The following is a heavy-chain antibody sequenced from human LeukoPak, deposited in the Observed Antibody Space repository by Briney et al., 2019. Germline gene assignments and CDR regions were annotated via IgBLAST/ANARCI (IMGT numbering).Heavy chain of an antibody. CDR3: ATGGPHYYDSSSYYYED. J-gene: IGHJ4*02. CDR1: GYTLTELS. V-gene: IGHV1-24*01. CDR2: FDPEDGET. Sequence: ASVKVSCKVSGYTLTELSMHWVRQAPGKGLEWMGGFDPEDGETIYARKFQGRVTMTEDTSTDTAYMELSSLRSEDTAVYYCATGGPHYYDSSSYYYEDWGQGTLVTVSS. D-gene: IGHD3-22*01.